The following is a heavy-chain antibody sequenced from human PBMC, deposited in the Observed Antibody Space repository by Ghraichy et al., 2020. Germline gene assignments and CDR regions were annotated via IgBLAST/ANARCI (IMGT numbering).Heavy chain of an antibody. J-gene: IGHJ5*02. CDR1: GFSLTTSGVG. Sequence: SGPTLVKPTETLTLTCTFSGFSLTTSGVGVGWNRQPPGKAPEWLAVIYWDNDKRYDPSLRTRLTITKDTSKNQVVLTMTYMEPMDTGIDYCALRRGGYNWDSGWFDPWGQGTLVTVS. V-gene: IGHV2-5*05. D-gene: IGHD1-20*01. CDR2: IYWDNDK. CDR3: ALRRGGYNWDSGWFDP.